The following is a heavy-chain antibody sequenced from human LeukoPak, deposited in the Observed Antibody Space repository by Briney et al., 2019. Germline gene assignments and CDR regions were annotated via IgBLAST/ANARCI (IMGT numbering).Heavy chain of an antibody. D-gene: IGHD5-12*01. Sequence: GGSLRLSCAASGFTFSSYAMSWVRQAPGKGLEWVSAISGSGGSISYADSVKGRFTISRDNSKNTLYLQMNSLRAEDTAVYYCAKSNIVATNLFDWGQGTLVTVS. CDR3: AKSNIVATNLFD. V-gene: IGHV3-23*01. J-gene: IGHJ4*02. CDR1: GFTFSSYA. CDR2: ISGSGGSI.